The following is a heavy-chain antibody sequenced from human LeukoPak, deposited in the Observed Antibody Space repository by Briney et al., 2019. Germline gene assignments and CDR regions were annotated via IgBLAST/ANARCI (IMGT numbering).Heavy chain of an antibody. CDR2: IWSDATNK. CDR1: GFTFSHFG. CDR3: AKDAQRGFDYRNSLEH. V-gene: IGHV3-33*06. D-gene: IGHD4-11*01. Sequence: PGTSLRLSCEASGFTFSHFGMHWGRQAPGKGLEWGAVIWSDATNKYYGDSVKGRFTISRDNFKNTVSLQMDSLRAEDTAVYYCAKDAQRGFDYRNSLEHWGQGSLVTVSS. J-gene: IGHJ4*02.